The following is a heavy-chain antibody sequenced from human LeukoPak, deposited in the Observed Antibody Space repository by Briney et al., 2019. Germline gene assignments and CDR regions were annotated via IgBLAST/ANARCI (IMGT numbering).Heavy chain of an antibody. Sequence: PSETLSLTCTVSGGSISSYYWSWIRQPAGKGLEWIGRIYTSGSTNYNPSLKSRVTMSEDTSKNQFSLKLSSVTAADTAVYYCARGDDPMHLRSPYFDYWGQGTLVTVSS. CDR3: ARGDDPMHLRSPYFDY. J-gene: IGHJ4*02. CDR1: GGSISSYY. V-gene: IGHV4-4*07. D-gene: IGHD3-3*01. CDR2: IYTSGST.